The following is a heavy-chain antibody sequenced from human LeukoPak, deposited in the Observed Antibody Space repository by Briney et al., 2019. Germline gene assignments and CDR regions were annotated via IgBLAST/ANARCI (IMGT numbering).Heavy chain of an antibody. CDR2: IYYSGST. D-gene: IGHD1-26*01. V-gene: IGHV4-59*01. J-gene: IGHJ4*02. CDR3: ARASMGELVYYFDY. Sequence: SETLSLTCTVSGDSISSYYWSWIRQPPGKGLEWIGYIYYSGSTNYNPSLKSRVTISVDTSKNQFSLKLSSVTAADTAVYYCARASMGELVYYFDYWGQGTLVTVSS. CDR1: GDSISSYY.